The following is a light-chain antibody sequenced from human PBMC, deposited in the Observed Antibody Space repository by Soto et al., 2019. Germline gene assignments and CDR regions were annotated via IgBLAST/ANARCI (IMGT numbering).Light chain of an antibody. CDR3: QQYNSYPIT. CDR1: QSISSW. CDR2: KAS. Sequence: IKMTQSPSTLSASVGDRVTITCRASQSISSWLAWYQQKPGKAPKLLIYKASSLESGVPSRFSGSGSGTEFTLTISSLQPDDFATYYCQQYNSYPITFGQGTRLEI. J-gene: IGKJ5*01. V-gene: IGKV1-5*03.